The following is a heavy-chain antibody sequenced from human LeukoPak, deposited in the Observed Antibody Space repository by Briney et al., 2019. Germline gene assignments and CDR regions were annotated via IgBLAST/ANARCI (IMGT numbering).Heavy chain of an antibody. CDR2: INHSGST. CDR3: ARAQITIFGVGFDY. CDR1: GGSFSGYY. J-gene: IGHJ4*02. Sequence: SETLSLTCAVYGGSFSGYYWGWIRQPPGKGLEWIGEINHSGSTNYNPSLKSRVTISVDTSKNQFSLKLSSVTAADTAVYYCARAQITIFGVGFDYWGQGTLVTVSS. V-gene: IGHV4-34*01. D-gene: IGHD3-3*01.